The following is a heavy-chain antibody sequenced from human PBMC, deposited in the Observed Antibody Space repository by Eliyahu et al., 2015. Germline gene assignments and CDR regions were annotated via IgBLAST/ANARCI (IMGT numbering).Heavy chain of an antibody. J-gene: IGHJ4*02. Sequence: QVQLQQWGAGLLKPSETLSLTCAVXGXSFSGSXWXWIXQPPGKGLEWIGEIDHNGVANYNPSLRGRVTMSVDTSKNQFLLTLSSMTAADTAVYYCARGTGYTLLTGFFSYLDHWGQGTLVTASS. V-gene: IGHV4-34*02. CDR3: ARGTGYTLLTGFFSYLDH. CDR2: IDHNGVA. D-gene: IGHD3-9*01. CDR1: GXSFSGSX.